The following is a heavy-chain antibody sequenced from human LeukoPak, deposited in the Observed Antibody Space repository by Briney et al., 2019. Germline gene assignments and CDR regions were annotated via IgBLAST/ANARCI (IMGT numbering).Heavy chain of an antibody. V-gene: IGHV3-74*01. D-gene: IGHD3-10*01. CDR3: ARGGNYYGSGSYWNFDY. J-gene: IGHJ4*02. Sequence: PGGSLRLSCAASGFTFNAFWMHWVRQAPGKGLVWVSRINTDDGSTSYADSVKGRFTISRDNAKDTLYLQMNSLRAEDTAVYYCARGGNYYGSGSYWNFDYWGQGTLVTVSS. CDR2: INTDDGST. CDR1: GFTFNAFW.